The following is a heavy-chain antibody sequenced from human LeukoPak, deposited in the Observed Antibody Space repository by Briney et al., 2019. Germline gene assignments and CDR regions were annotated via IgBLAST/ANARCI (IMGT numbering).Heavy chain of an antibody. Sequence: SETLSLTCTVSGDSISTYYWSWIRQPPGKGLEWIGYIYYRVTSDYNPSLRSRVTMSVDMSTRQISLKLSSVTAADTAVYYCARAVGGDGSGSLWGPGTLVTVSS. D-gene: IGHD3-10*01. CDR3: ARAVGGDGSGSL. J-gene: IGHJ4*02. CDR2: IYYRVTS. V-gene: IGHV4-59*01. CDR1: GDSISTYY.